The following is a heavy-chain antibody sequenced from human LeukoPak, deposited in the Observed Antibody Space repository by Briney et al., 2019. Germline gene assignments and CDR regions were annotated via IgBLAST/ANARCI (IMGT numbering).Heavy chain of an antibody. CDR3: ARRASDFWSGYHHPFDY. D-gene: IGHD3-3*01. V-gene: IGHV1-46*01. CDR1: GYTFTGYY. Sequence: ASVKVSCKASGYTFTGYYMHWVRQAPGQGLEWMGIINPSGGSTSYAQKFQGRVTMTRDTSTSTVYMELSSLRSEDAAVYYCARRASDFWSGYHHPFDYWGQGTLVTVSS. CDR2: INPSGGST. J-gene: IGHJ4*02.